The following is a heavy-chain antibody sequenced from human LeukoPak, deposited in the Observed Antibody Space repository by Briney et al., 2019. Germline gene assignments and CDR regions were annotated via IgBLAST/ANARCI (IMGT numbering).Heavy chain of an antibody. CDR3: ARVDGQLWFDDY. D-gene: IGHD5-18*01. CDR1: GFTLTDYW. Sequence: GGSLRLSCAASGFTLTDYWMSWVRQAPGKGLEWVANIKQDGSEKYYVDSVKGRFTISRDNAKNSLYLQMNSLRAEDTAVYYCARVDGQLWFDDYWGQGTLVTVSS. CDR2: IKQDGSEK. V-gene: IGHV3-7*01. J-gene: IGHJ4*02.